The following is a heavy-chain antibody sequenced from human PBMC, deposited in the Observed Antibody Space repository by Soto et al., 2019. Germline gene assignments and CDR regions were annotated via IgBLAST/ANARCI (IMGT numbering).Heavy chain of an antibody. Sequence: SETLSLTCAVSCDSINTDYYRSWIRQSPGKGLEWIGHIYYTGGTFYSPSLKSRLALSVDTSKNQFSLRLSSVTAADTAVYYCARDTASKDYDSHSYYPHFDSWGQGALVTVSS. D-gene: IGHD3-22*01. CDR1: CDSINTDYY. CDR3: ARDTASKDYDSHSYYPHFDS. V-gene: IGHV4-30-4*01. CDR2: IYYTGGT. J-gene: IGHJ5*01.